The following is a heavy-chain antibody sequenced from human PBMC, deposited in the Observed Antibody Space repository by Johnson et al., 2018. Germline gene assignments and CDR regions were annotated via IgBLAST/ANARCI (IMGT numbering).Heavy chain of an antibody. CDR3: TRDAGKGGFYYYQYGMDV. CDR1: GFTFGDYT. D-gene: IGHD3-10*01. J-gene: IGHJ6*02. Sequence: VQLVQSGGGLVQPGRSLRLSCRASGFTFGDYTMSWFRQAPGKGLEWVGFTRSKAYGGTTEYAASVKGRFTISRDDSKSIAYLQMNSLKTEDTAVYYCTRDAGKGGFYYYQYGMDVWGQGTTVTVSS. CDR2: TRSKAYGGTT. V-gene: IGHV3-49*03.